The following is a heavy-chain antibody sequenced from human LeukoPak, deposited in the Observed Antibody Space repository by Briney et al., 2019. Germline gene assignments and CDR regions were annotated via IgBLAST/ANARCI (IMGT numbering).Heavy chain of an antibody. D-gene: IGHD2-2*01. CDR3: AAQHQLENTFDI. Sequence: PSETLSLTCTVSSGSIRNYYWSWIRQPPGKGLEWIGYIHYTGTTNYNPSLKSRVTLSLDTSKNQLSLKLNSVTAADAAVYYCAAQHQLENTFDIWGQGTIISVSS. V-gene: IGHV4-59*01. CDR2: IHYTGTT. J-gene: IGHJ3*02. CDR1: SGSIRNYY.